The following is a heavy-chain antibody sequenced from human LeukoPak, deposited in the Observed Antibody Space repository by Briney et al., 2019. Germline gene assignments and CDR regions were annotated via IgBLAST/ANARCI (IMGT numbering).Heavy chain of an antibody. D-gene: IGHD3-10*01. J-gene: IGHJ6*03. CDR3: AKFSGSGNHKPARKNYYYYYYIDV. CDR1: GFTFSSYG. Sequence: GGTLRLSCAASGFTFSSYGMIWVRQAPGKGLEWVSAISGSGGSTYYAHSVKGRFTISRDNSKNTLYLQMNSLRAEDTAVYYCAKFSGSGNHKPARKNYYYYYYIDVWGKGTTVTVSS. V-gene: IGHV3-23*01. CDR2: ISGSGGST.